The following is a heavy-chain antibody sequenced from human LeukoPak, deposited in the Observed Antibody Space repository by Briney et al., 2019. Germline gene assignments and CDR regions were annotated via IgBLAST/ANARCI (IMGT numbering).Heavy chain of an antibody. CDR2: MNPNSGNT. CDR3: ARARRARQQLVPFLLWFDP. CDR1: GYTFTSYD. J-gene: IGHJ5*02. Sequence: ASVKVSCKASGYTFTSYDINWVRQATGQGLEWMGWMNPNSGNTGYAQKFQGRVTMTRNTSISTAYMELSSLRSEDTAVYYCARARRARQQLVPFLLWFDPCGQGTLVTVSS. D-gene: IGHD6-13*01. V-gene: IGHV1-8*01.